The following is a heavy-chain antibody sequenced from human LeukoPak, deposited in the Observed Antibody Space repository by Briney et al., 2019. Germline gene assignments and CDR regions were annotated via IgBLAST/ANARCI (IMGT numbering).Heavy chain of an antibody. D-gene: IGHD6-19*01. V-gene: IGHV4-59*01. Sequence: SETLSLTCTVSGGSISSYYWSWIRQPPGKGPEWIGYIYYSGSTNYNPSLKSRVTISVDTSKNQFSLKLSSVTAADTAVYYCARVVSGWYDSRGDAFDIWGQGTMVTVSS. CDR1: GGSISSYY. J-gene: IGHJ3*02. CDR3: ARVVSGWYDSRGDAFDI. CDR2: IYYSGST.